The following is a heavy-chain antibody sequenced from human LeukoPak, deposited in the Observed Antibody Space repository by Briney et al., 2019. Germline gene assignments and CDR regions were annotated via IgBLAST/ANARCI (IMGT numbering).Heavy chain of an antibody. Sequence: SETLSLTCTVSGGSISNYYWDWVRQSPGKGLEWIGYIYYSGSTNYNPSLKSRVTISVDTSKNQFSLKLSSVTAADTAVYYCARRSSSTNWYFDLWGRGTLVTVSS. V-gene: IGHV4-59*08. CDR3: ARRSSSTNWYFDL. J-gene: IGHJ2*01. D-gene: IGHD6-13*01. CDR2: IYYSGST. CDR1: GGSISNYY.